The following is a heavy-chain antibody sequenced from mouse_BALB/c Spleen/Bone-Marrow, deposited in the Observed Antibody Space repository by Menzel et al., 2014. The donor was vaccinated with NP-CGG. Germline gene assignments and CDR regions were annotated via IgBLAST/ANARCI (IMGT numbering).Heavy chain of an antibody. CDR3: ATYGYSYWYFDV. J-gene: IGHJ1*01. CDR2: IDPYYGGT. D-gene: IGHD1-1*01. CDR1: GYSFTGYN. V-gene: IGHV1-39*01. Sequence: EVQLVESGPELEKPGASVKISCKVSGYSFTGYNMNWVKQSNGKSLEWIGNIDPYYGGTSYYQKFKDKATLTVDKSSSTAYMQLKSLTSEDSEVYYCATYGYSYWYFDVWGAGTTVTVSS.